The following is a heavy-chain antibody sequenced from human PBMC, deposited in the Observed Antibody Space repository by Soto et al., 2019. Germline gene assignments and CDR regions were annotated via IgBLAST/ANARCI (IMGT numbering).Heavy chain of an antibody. V-gene: IGHV1-69*01. J-gene: IGHJ4*02. CDR1: GGTFSSYA. D-gene: IGHD6-19*01. CDR2: IIPIFGTA. CDR3: AREERIAVAGRASTGDY. Sequence: QVQLVQSGAEVKKPGSSVKVSCKASGGTFSSYAISWVRQAPGQGLEWMGGIIPIFGTANYAQKFQGRVTITADESTSTADMELSSLRSEDRAVYYCAREERIAVAGRASTGDYWGQGTLVTVSS.